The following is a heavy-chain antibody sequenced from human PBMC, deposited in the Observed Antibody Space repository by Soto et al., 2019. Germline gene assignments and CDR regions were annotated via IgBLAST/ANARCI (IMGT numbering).Heavy chain of an antibody. CDR3: AREVYGDYPKY. CDR1: GFTLSAYA. D-gene: IGHD4-17*01. Sequence: QVQLVESGGGVVQRGGSLRLSCVASGFTLSAYAMHWVHQAPGKGLEWVAVISYDGSNKYYADSVKGRFTISRDNSKNTLYLQMNSLRTEDTSVYYCAREVYGDYPKYWGQGTLVTVSS. J-gene: IGHJ4*02. CDR2: ISYDGSNK. V-gene: IGHV3-30-3*01.